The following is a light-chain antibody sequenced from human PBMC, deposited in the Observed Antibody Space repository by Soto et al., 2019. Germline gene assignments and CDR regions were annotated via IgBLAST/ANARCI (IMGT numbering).Light chain of an antibody. CDR2: DAS. Sequence: EIVLTQSPGTLSLSPGERATLSCRASQSVSSTYLAWYQQKPGQAPRLLIYDASSRATGIPDRFSGSGSGTDFTLPISRLEPEDFAVYYCQQYGRSPGLFTFGPGTKVEIK. V-gene: IGKV3-20*01. CDR3: QQYGRSPGLFT. CDR1: QSVSSTY. J-gene: IGKJ3*01.